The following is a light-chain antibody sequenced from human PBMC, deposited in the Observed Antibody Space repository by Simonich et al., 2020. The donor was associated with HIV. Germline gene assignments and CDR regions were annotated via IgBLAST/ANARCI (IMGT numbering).Light chain of an antibody. CDR2: KAA. Sequence: DIQMTQSPSTLSASVGDRGTITCRARQNIDSWLAWYQQKPGKAPKLLIYKAASLESVVPSRFSGSGSGTEFTLTISSLQPDDFATYYCLQYNGFFLYTFGQGTKLESK. J-gene: IGKJ2*01. CDR3: LQYNGFFLYT. V-gene: IGKV1-5*03. CDR1: QNIDSW.